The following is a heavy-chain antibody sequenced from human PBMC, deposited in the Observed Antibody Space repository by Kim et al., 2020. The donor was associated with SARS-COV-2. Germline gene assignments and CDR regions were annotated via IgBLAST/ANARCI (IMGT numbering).Heavy chain of an antibody. CDR1: GFTFSSYG. CDR3: ARDSSSWYGALDY. J-gene: IGHJ4*02. Sequence: GGSLRLSCAASGFTFSSYGMHWVRQAPGKGLEWVAVIWYDGSNKYYADSVKGRFTISRDNSKNTLYLQMNSLRAEDTAVYYCARDSSSWYGALDYWGQGTLVTVSS. D-gene: IGHD6-13*01. V-gene: IGHV3-33*01. CDR2: IWYDGSNK.